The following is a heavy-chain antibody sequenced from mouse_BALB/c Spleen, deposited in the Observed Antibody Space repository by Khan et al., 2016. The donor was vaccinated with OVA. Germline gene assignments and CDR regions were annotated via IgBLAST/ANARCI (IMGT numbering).Heavy chain of an antibody. CDR2: IYPGGGYT. CDR3: ARRGAARATWDYFDY. Sequence: VQLQQSGAELVRPGTSVKMSCKAAGYTFTNYWIGWVKQRPGHGLEWIGDIYPGGGYTNYHEQFQGQATLTADTSSSTAYMQLISLTSWDSVIYYWARRGAARATWDYFDYWGQGTTLTVAS. J-gene: IGHJ2*01. V-gene: IGHV1-63*02. D-gene: IGHD3-1*01. CDR1: GYTFTNYW.